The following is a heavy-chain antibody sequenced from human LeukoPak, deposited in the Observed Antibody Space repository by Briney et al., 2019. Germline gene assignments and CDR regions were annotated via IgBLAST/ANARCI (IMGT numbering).Heavy chain of an antibody. CDR1: GFTFSSYG. D-gene: IGHD4-17*01. J-gene: IGHJ6*03. V-gene: IGHV3-30*02. Sequence: PGGSLRLSCAASGFTFSSYGMHWVRQAPGKGLEWVAFIRYDGSNKYYADSVKGRFTISRDNSKNTLYLQMNSLRAEDTAVYYCAKAHYGDYEDYYYYMDVWGKGTTVTVSS. CDR3: AKAHYGDYEDYYYYMDV. CDR2: IRYDGSNK.